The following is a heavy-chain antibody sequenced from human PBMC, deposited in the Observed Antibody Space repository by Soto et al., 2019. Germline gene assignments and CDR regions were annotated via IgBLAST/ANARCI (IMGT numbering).Heavy chain of an antibody. CDR2: IIPYYNTL. V-gene: IGHV1-69*01. CDR1: EGTFNSYA. CDR3: ASGASRWYPYFFYS. D-gene: IGHD6-13*01. Sequence: QAQVVQSGAEVRKPGSSVKLSCKASEGTFNSYAIAWVRQAPGQGLEWMGGIIPYYNTLNYAQKFQDRVTITADDSTNTVYMELSSLRSDDAAVYFCASGASRWYPYFFYSWAQGTLVTVSS. J-gene: IGHJ4*02.